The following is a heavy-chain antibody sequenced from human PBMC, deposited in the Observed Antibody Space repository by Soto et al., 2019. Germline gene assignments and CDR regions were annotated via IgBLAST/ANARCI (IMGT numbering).Heavy chain of an antibody. J-gene: IGHJ6*02. CDR3: AREGPPPQGGMDV. CDR1: GGTFSSYT. CDR2: IIPILGIA. Sequence: QVQLVQSGAEVKKPGSSVKVSCKASGGTFSSYTISWVRQAPGQGLEWMGRIIPILGIANYAQKFQGRVTITADKSTSTAYMELSSLRSEDTAVYYCAREGPPPQGGMDVWGQGTTVTVSS. V-gene: IGHV1-69*08.